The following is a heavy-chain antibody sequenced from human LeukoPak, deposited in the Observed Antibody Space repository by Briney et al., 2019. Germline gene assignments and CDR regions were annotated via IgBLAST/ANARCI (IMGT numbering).Heavy chain of an antibody. CDR3: ARGGDYPFDY. D-gene: IGHD4-17*01. J-gene: IGHJ4*02. CDR2: IYSDGGGT. Sequence: PGGSLRLSCAASGFSISGYWMHWVRQVPGKGLVWVSRIYSDGGGTTYADSVKGRFTISRDNAKNTLYLQMNSLRAEDTAVYYCARGGDYPFDYWGQGTLVTVSS. CDR1: GFSISGYW. V-gene: IGHV3-74*01.